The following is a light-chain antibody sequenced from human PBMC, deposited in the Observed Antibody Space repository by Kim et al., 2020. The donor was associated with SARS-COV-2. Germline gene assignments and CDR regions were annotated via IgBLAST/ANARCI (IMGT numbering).Light chain of an antibody. CDR2: DAS. CDR3: LQRRDWPLT. J-gene: IGKJ4*01. CDR1: QNIGNW. V-gene: IGKV3-11*01. Sequence: DIVLTQSPATLSLSPGERATLSCRVSQNIGNWLAWYQQKPGQAPRLLICDASNRATGVPARFSGSGSGTDFTLTISSLEPEDFAVYYCLQRRDWPLTFGGGTKVDIK.